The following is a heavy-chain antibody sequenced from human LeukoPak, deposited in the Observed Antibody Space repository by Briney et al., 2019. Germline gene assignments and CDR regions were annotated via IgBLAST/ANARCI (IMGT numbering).Heavy chain of an antibody. CDR1: GYTFTSYG. V-gene: IGHV1-18*01. CDR3: ARVNIDILTGYHPHKYYFDY. CDR2: ISAYNGNT. J-gene: IGHJ4*02. D-gene: IGHD3-9*01. Sequence: ASVKVSCKASGYTFTSYGISWVRQAPGQGLEWMGWISAYNGNTNYAQKLQGRVTMTTDTSTSTAYMELRSLRSDDTAVYYCARVNIDILTGYHPHKYYFDYWGQGTLVTVSS.